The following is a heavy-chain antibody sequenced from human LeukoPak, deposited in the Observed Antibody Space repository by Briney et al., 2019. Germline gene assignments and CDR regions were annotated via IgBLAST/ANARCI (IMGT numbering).Heavy chain of an antibody. Sequence: PGGSLRLSCAASGFTFNSYGMSWVRQAPGKGLEWVSFISGNGGRTDYAESVKGRFTISRDNSKNTLYLQMNSLRAEDTAVYYCAISPVAGTGWFDYWGQGTLVTVSS. V-gene: IGHV3-23*01. D-gene: IGHD6-19*01. CDR2: ISGNGGRT. CDR3: AISPVAGTGWFDY. CDR1: GFTFNSYG. J-gene: IGHJ4*02.